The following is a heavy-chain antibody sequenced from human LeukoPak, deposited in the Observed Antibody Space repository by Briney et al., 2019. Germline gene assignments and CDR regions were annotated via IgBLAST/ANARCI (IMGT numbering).Heavy chain of an antibody. Sequence: PGGSLSLSCAASGFTFSSYAMSWVRQAPGKGLEWVSTVTVSGGGTYYGDSVKGRFTISRDNSKNTLYLQMNSLRAEDTAVYYCAKRAARPAYYFDFWGQGTLVTISS. CDR1: GFTFSSYA. CDR3: AKRAARPAYYFDF. J-gene: IGHJ4*02. CDR2: VTVSGGGT. V-gene: IGHV3-23*01. D-gene: IGHD6-6*01.